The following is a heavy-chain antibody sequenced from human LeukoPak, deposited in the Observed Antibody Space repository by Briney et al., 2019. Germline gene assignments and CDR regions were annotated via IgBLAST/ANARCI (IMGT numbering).Heavy chain of an antibody. V-gene: IGHV4-39*07. CDR2: INHSGST. CDR3: ARGHYDFWSGYPRWFDP. Sequence: KPSETLSLTCTVSGGSISSGFYYWSWIRQPPGKGLEWIGEINHSGSTNYNPSLKSRVTISVDTSKNQFSLKLSSVTAADTAVYYCARGHYDFWSGYPRWFDPWGQGTLVTVSS. D-gene: IGHD3-3*01. CDR1: GGSISSGFYY. J-gene: IGHJ5*02.